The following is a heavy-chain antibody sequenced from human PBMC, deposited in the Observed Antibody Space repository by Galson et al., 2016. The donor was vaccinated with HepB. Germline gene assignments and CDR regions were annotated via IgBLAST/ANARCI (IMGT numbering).Heavy chain of an antibody. CDR1: GFTFSYYA. V-gene: IGHV3-30-3*01. Sequence: SLRLSCAASGFTFSYYAMHWVRQAPGKGLEWVAVISYDGSNKYYADSVKGRFTISRDNSKNTLYLQMNSLRAEDTAVYYCARDLSPDGSGWRGGWFDPWGQGTLGTVSS. CDR2: ISYDGSNK. D-gene: IGHD6-19*01. CDR3: ARDLSPDGSGWRGGWFDP. J-gene: IGHJ5*02.